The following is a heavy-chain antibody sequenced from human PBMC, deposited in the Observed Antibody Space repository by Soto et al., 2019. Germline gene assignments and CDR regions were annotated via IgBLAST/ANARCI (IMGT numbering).Heavy chain of an antibody. CDR3: ARMNRDYYYYGMDV. CDR2: IDHNGVA. CDR1: GDSISSSKW. Sequence: SETLSLTCGVSGDSISSSKWWTWVRQTPGNGLEWIGKIDHNGVANYNPSLEGRVTISKDISKNQISLKVTSVTAADSAVYYCARMNRDYYYYGMDVWGQGATVTV. J-gene: IGHJ6*02. V-gene: IGHV4-4*02.